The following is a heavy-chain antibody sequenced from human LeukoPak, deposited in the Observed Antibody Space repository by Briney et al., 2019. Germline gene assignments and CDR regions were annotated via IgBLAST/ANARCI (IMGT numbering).Heavy chain of an antibody. D-gene: IGHD3-22*01. CDR2: ISAYNGNT. Sequence: GASVKVSCKASGYTFTSYGISWVRQAPGQGLEWMGWISAYNGNTNYAQKLQGRVTMTTDTSTSTAYMELRSLRSDDTAVYYCARDLETDYYDSSGSLHYWGQGTLVTVSS. CDR3: ARDLETDYYDSSGSLHY. J-gene: IGHJ4*02. CDR1: GYTFTSYG. V-gene: IGHV1-18*01.